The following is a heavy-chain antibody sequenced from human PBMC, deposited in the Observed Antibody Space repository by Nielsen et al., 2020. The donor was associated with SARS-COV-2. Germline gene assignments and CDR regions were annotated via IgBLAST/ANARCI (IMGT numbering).Heavy chain of an antibody. J-gene: IGHJ4*02. D-gene: IGHD5-18*01. Sequence: GGSLRLSCSASGVTFSAFAMHWVRQAPGKGLAYVSGITSNGGRTYYADSVKGRCTISRDNSKSTLYLQMSSLRAEDTAVYHCVKNYGGYSAGWYFDYWGQGILVAVSS. CDR3: VKNYGGYSAGWYFDY. CDR2: ITSNGGRT. CDR1: GVTFSAFA. V-gene: IGHV3-64D*08.